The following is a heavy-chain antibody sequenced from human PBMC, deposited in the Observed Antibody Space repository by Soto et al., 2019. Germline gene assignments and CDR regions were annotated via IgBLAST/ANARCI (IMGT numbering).Heavy chain of an antibody. V-gene: IGHV3-7*01. CDR2: IKEDGSDK. CDR3: ASKKGMAAAGNAS. J-gene: IGHJ5*02. Sequence: EVQLVESGGGLVQPGGSLRLSCAASGFTFSSYWMYWVRQAPGKGLEWVGNIKEDGSDKYYVDSVKGRFTISRDNSRNSLYLQMNSLRAEDTAVYYCASKKGMAAAGNASWGQGTLVTVSS. CDR1: GFTFSSYW. D-gene: IGHD6-13*01.